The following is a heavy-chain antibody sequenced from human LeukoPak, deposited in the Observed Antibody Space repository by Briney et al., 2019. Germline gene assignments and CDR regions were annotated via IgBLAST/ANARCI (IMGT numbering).Heavy chain of an antibody. J-gene: IGHJ3*02. D-gene: IGHD6-13*01. CDR1: GFTFSSYA. CDR3: AKDIGIAAAPLTDAFDI. Sequence: GRSLRLSCAASGFTFSSYAMSWVRQAPGKGLEWVSAISGSGGSTYYADSVKGRFTISRDNSKNTLYPQMNSLRAEDTAVYYCAKDIGIAAAPLTDAFDIWGQGTMVTVSS. V-gene: IGHV3-23*01. CDR2: ISGSGGST.